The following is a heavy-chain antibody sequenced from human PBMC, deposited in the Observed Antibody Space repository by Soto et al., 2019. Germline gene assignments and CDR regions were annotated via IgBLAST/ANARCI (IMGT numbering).Heavy chain of an antibody. CDR1: GYTFTNFG. Sequence: GASVKVSCKASGYTFTNFGISWVRQAPGQGLEWMGWISAYNGNTNYAQNFQGRVTMTTDTSTSTAYMELRSLRSEDTAVYYCAKDFYTLDYCGQGTLVTVSS. D-gene: IGHD2-2*02. V-gene: IGHV1-18*01. J-gene: IGHJ4*02. CDR3: AKDFYTLDY. CDR2: ISAYNGNT.